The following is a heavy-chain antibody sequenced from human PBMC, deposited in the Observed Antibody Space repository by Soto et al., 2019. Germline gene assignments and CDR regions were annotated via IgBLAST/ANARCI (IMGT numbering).Heavy chain of an antibody. Sequence: PGGSLRLSCAASGFTFSSYWMSWVRQAPGKGLEWVANIKQDGSEKYYVDSVKGRFTISRDNAKNSLYLQMNNLRAEDTAVYYCARDPEYYDFWRRNWFDPWGQGTLVTVSS. CDR1: GFTFSSYW. D-gene: IGHD3-3*01. J-gene: IGHJ5*02. V-gene: IGHV3-7*01. CDR3: ARDPEYYDFWRRNWFDP. CDR2: IKQDGSEK.